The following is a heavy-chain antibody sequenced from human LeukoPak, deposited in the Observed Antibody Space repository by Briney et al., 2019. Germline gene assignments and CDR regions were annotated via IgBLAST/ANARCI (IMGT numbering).Heavy chain of an antibody. D-gene: IGHD3-16*01. CDR1: GYTFTSYG. CDR2: ISAYNGDT. V-gene: IGHV1-18*01. J-gene: IGHJ4*02. Sequence: ASVKVSCKASGYTFTSYGISWVRQAPGQGLEWMGWISAYNGDTNYAQKLQDGVTMTTDTSTSTAYMELRSLRSDDTAMYYCARDEGVGERGAYWGQGTLVTVSS. CDR3: ARDEGVGERGAY.